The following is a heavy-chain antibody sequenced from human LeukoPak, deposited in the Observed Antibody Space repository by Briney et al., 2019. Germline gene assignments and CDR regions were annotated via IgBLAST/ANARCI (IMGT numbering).Heavy chain of an antibody. J-gene: IGHJ3*02. Sequence: PGGSLRLSCAASGFTFTNDFMTWVRQAPGKGLGWVANMKVDGSDIHYVDSVKGRFTISSDNARNSLYLQMNSLRAEDTAVYYCARDSLPPGDAFDIWGQGTMVTVSS. CDR2: MKVDGSDI. D-gene: IGHD2-2*01. V-gene: IGHV3-7*01. CDR1: GFTFTNDF. CDR3: ARDSLPPGDAFDI.